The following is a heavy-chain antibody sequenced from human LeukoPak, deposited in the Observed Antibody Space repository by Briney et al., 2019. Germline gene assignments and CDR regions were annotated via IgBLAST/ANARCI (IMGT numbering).Heavy chain of an antibody. D-gene: IGHD6-19*01. CDR3: ARGRSSGWTNYFDY. CDR2: INHSGST. Sequence: PGGSLRLSCAASGFTFSSYAMSWIRQPPGKGLEWIGEINHSGSTNYNPSLKSRVTISVDTSKNQFSLKLSSVTAADTAVYYCARGRSSGWTNYFDYWGQGTLVTVSS. CDR1: GFTFSSYA. V-gene: IGHV4-34*01. J-gene: IGHJ4*02.